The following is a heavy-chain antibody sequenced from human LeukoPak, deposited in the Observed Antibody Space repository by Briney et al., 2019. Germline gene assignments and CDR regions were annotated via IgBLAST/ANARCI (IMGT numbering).Heavy chain of an antibody. CDR1: GYTFTGYY. J-gene: IGHJ3*02. V-gene: IGHV1-2*02. CDR3: AREYYYDSSGYYYYAFDI. CDR2: INPNSGGT. D-gene: IGHD3-22*01. Sequence: ASVKVSCKASGYTFTGYYMNWVRQAPGQGLERMGWINPNSGGTNYAQKFQGRVTMTRDTSISTAYMELSRLRSDDTAVYYCAREYYYDSSGYYYYAFDIWGQGTMVTVSS.